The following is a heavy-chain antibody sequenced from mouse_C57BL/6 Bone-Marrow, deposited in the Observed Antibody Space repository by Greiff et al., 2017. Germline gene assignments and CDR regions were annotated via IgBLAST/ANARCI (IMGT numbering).Heavy chain of an antibody. CDR2: IYPRSGNN. J-gene: IGHJ3*01. D-gene: IGHD2-5*01. CDR1: GYTFTSYG. Sequence: VQLVESGAELARPGASVKLSCKASGYTFTSYGISWVKQRTGQGLEWIGEIYPRSGNNYYNEKFKGKATLTADKSSSTAYMEIRSLTSEDSAVYFCARPLRYSKAWFAYWGQGTLVTVSA. CDR3: ARPLRYSKAWFAY. V-gene: IGHV1-81*01.